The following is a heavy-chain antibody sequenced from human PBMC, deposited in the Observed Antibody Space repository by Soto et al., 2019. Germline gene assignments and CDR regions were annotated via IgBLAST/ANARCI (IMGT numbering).Heavy chain of an antibody. CDR3: ATWHEREHAYDV. CDR1: GFTISGKKY. V-gene: IGHV3-53*01. D-gene: IGHD1-1*01. Sequence: LRLSCAAFGFTISGKKYVAWVRQAPGKGLEWVSALYDLDGSFYAASVKGRFTTSSDSSKTTVYLQMDDLRPDDTAVYYCATWHEREHAYDVWGQGTTVTVSS. CDR2: LYDLDGS. J-gene: IGHJ3*01.